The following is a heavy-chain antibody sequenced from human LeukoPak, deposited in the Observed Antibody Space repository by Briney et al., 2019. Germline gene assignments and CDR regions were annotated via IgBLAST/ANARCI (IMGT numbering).Heavy chain of an antibody. J-gene: IGHJ4*02. CDR3: ATLPRGHLFDS. V-gene: IGHV1-24*01. CDR2: FVPEDGKT. CDR1: GDTLTELS. D-gene: IGHD3-10*01. Sequence: ASVKVSCKLSGDTLTELSMHWVRQSPGKGLEWMGGFVPEDGKTIYAQKFQGRVTMTADTSTDTAYMELSSLRSDDTAVYFCATLPRGHLFDSWGQGTLVTVSS.